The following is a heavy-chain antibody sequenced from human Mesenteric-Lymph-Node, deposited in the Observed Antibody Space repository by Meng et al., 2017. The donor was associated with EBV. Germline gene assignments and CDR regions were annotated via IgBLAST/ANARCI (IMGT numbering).Heavy chain of an antibody. D-gene: IGHD3-16*01. CDR1: GGSINSYNW. Sequence: QVHLMSPGPGLVGPPGTLSLTCAVSGGSINSYNWWTWVRQPPGKGLEWIGEIYHSGNTNYNPSLNSRVTISVDKSKNQFSLKVTSVTAADTAVYYCARKDLGPFDIWGQGTMVTVSS. CDR3: ARKDLGPFDI. J-gene: IGHJ3*02. CDR2: IYHSGNT. V-gene: IGHV4-4*03.